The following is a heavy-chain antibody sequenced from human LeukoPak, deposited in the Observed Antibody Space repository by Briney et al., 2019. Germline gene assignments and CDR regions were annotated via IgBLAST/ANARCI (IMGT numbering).Heavy chain of an antibody. J-gene: IGHJ4*02. CDR2: IKEDGSWK. V-gene: IGHV3-7*01. CDR3: ARDRGWYHADS. CDR1: GVTFSSSL. Sequence: GGSLRLSCAASGVTFSSSLMGWARQAPGKGLEWVANIKEDGSWKHYAVSVQGRFTISRDNTKNSLYLQMNSLRAEDTAVYYCARDRGWYHADSWGQGTLVTVSS. D-gene: IGHD6-19*01.